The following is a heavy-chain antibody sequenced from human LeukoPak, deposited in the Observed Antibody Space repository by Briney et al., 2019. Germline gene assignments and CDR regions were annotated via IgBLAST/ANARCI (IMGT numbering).Heavy chain of an antibody. CDR1: GFTFSSYG. CDR2: IWYDGSNK. D-gene: IGHD3-10*01. CDR3: AKAQHPYGSGSLFDY. J-gene: IGHJ4*02. V-gene: IGHV3-30*02. Sequence: GGSLRLSCAASGFTFSSYGMHWVRQAPGKGLEWVAVIWYDGSNKYYADSVKGRFTISRDNSNNTLYLQMNSLRAEDTAVYYCAKAQHPYGSGSLFDYWGQGTLVTVSS.